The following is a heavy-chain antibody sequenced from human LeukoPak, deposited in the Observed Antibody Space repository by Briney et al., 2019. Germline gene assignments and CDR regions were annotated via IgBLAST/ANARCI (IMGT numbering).Heavy chain of an antibody. CDR3: ASGGSYSWHS. J-gene: IGHJ4*02. CDR1: GDSISNRNW. CDR2: IFHGGSS. V-gene: IGHV4-4*02. Sequence: SETLSLTCAVSGDSISNRNWWTWVRQPPGNGPEWIGEIFHGGSSNYNPSPKSRVTISVDESKNQFSLRLSSVTAADTAVYYCASGGSYSWHSWGQGTLVTVSS. D-gene: IGHD4-23*01.